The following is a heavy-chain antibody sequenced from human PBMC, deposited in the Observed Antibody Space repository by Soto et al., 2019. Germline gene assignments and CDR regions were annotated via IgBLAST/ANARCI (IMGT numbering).Heavy chain of an antibody. V-gene: IGHV3-15*01. CDR2: IKSKTDGGTA. J-gene: IGHJ6*02. Sequence: EVQLVESGGGFVQPGGSLRLSCVASRFSFTNAWMSWVRQAPGKGPEWVGRIKSKTDGGTADYAARVKSRFTISRDYSQNTLYLHMDSMKTEDTALYHCSTDIGIYGLDIWGQGTTVTVSS. CDR3: STDIGIYGLDI. CDR1: RFSFTNAW. D-gene: IGHD1-26*01.